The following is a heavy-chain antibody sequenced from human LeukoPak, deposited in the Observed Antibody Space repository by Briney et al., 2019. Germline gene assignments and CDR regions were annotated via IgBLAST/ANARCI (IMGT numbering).Heavy chain of an antibody. CDR1: GGSISSYY. CDR3: ARDRGHYDFWSGYQIDAFDI. Sequence: PSETLSLTCTVSGGSISSYYWSWIRQPPGKGLEWIGYIYYSGSTNYNPSLKSRVTISVDTSKNQFSLKLSSVTAADTAVYYCARDRGHYDFWSGYQIDAFDIWGQGTMVTVSS. J-gene: IGHJ3*02. D-gene: IGHD3-3*01. CDR2: IYYSGST. V-gene: IGHV4-59*01.